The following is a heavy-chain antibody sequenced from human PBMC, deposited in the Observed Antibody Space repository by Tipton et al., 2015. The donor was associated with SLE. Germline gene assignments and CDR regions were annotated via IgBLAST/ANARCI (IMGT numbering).Heavy chain of an antibody. CDR1: GFTFSSYG. V-gene: IGHV3-23*01. J-gene: IGHJ4*02. CDR3: AKGSYYDSSGSPLVDY. Sequence: SLRLSCAASGFTFSSYGMHWVRQAPGKGLEWVSAISGSGGSTYYADSVKGRFTISRANSKNTLYQQMNSLRAEDTAVYYCAKGSYYDSSGSPLVDYWGQGTLVSVSS. D-gene: IGHD3-22*01. CDR2: ISGSGGST.